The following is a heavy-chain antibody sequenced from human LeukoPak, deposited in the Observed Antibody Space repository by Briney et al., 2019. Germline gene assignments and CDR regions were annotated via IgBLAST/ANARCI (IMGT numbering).Heavy chain of an antibody. CDR2: IPYDGSDK. V-gene: IGHV3-30*04. Sequence: GGSLRLSCATSGFTFSSYAMHWVRQAPGKGLEWVAVIPYDGSDKYYADSVKGRFTISSDNSKNTLYLQMNSLRAEDTAVYYCARDLNPYGSGSYYGYWGQGTLVTVSS. CDR3: ARDLNPYGSGSYYGY. J-gene: IGHJ4*02. CDR1: GFTFSSYA. D-gene: IGHD3-10*01.